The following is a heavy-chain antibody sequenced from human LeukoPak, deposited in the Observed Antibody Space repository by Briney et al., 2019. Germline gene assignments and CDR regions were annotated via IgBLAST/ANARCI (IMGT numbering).Heavy chain of an antibody. CDR3: AKALRGYRGFDY. D-gene: IGHD5-18*01. CDR2: ISWNSGSI. CDR1: GSTFDDYA. Sequence: GGSLRLSCAASGSTFDDYAMHWVRQAPGKGLEWVSGISWNSGSIGYADSVKGRFTISRDNAKNSLYLQMNSLRAEDTALYYCAKALRGYRGFDYWGQGTLVTVSS. J-gene: IGHJ4*02. V-gene: IGHV3-9*01.